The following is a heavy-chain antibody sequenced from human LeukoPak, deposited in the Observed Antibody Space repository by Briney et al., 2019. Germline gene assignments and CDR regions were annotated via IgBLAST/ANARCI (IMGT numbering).Heavy chain of an antibody. CDR1: GFTFSSYS. J-gene: IGHJ3*02. CDR3: ARDSSYWSDAFDI. CDR2: ISSSSSTI. V-gene: IGHV3-48*01. D-gene: IGHD2-8*02. Sequence: GGSLRLSCAASGFTFSSYSMNWVRQAPGKGLEWVSYISSSSSTIYYADSVKGRFTISRDNAKNSLYLQMNSLRAEDTAVYYCARDSSYWSDAFDIWGQGTMVTVSS.